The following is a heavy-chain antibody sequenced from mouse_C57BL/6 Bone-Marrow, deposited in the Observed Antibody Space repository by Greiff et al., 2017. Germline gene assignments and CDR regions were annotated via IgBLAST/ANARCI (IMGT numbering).Heavy chain of an antibody. CDR3: AAIYPLRY. CDR1: GYTFTSYT. D-gene: IGHD6-1*01. V-gene: IGHV1-4*01. Sequence: QVQLQQSGAELARPGASVKMSCKASGYTFTSYTMHWVKQRPGQGLEWIGYINPSSGYTKYNQKFKDKSTLTADKSSRTAYMQMSSLTSEDTAVYYCAAIYPLRYWGPGTTLTVSS. CDR2: INPSSGYT. J-gene: IGHJ2*01.